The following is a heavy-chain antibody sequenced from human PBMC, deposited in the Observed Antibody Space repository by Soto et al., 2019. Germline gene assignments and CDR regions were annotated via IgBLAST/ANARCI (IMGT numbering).Heavy chain of an antibody. CDR2: LYSGGST. CDR1: GFNVSANY. Sequence: EVQLVESGGGLVQPGGSLRVSCAASGFNVSANYVSWVRQTPGTGLEWVSILYSGGSTHYDGSVKGRFLISRDNSKNTAQRQTNGRTRGDTGLYFSGRAQGFGGYMEVWGTGATVIVS. CDR3: GRAQGFGGYMEV. V-gene: IGHV3-66*01. J-gene: IGHJ6*03. D-gene: IGHD3-10*01.